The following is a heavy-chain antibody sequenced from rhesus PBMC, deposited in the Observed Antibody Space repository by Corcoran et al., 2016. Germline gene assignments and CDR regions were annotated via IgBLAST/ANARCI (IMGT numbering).Heavy chain of an antibody. D-gene: IGHD3-16*01. CDR3: ASGVVVIDY. CDR1: GGSISSNY. Sequence: QVQLQESGPGLVKPLETLSLTCAVSGGSISSNYWSWIRQPPGKGLEWIGYRYGSGSSTNSNPSLKRRVTLSVDTSKNQFSLKLGSVTAADTAVYYWASGVVVIDYWGQGVLVTVSS. J-gene: IGHJ4*01. V-gene: IGHV4S11*01. CDR2: RYGSGSST.